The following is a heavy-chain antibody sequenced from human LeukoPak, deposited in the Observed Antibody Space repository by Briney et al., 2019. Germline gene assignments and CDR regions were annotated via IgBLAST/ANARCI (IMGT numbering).Heavy chain of an antibody. CDR3: ARGGRDGYTLYPFDY. V-gene: IGHV4-59*08. CDR2: IYYSGRT. CDR1: GGXISSYY. J-gene: IGHJ4*02. D-gene: IGHD5-24*01. Sequence: SETLSLTCTVSGGXISSYYCSWIRQPPGKGLEWIGYIYYSGRTNYNPSLKSRVTISVDTSKNQLSLKLSSVTAADTAVYYCARGGRDGYTLYPFDYWGQGTLVTVSS.